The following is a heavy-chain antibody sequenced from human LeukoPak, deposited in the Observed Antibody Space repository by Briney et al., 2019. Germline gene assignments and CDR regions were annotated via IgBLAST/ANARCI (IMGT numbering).Heavy chain of an antibody. CDR1: GGTFSSYA. Sequence: SVTVSCKASGGTFSSYAISWVRQAPGQGLEWMGGIIPIFGTANYAQKFQCRVTITTDESTSTAYMELSSLRSEDTAVYYCARGRFLEWLLLGWFDPWGQGTLVTVSS. CDR3: ARGRFLEWLLLGWFDP. J-gene: IGHJ5*02. CDR2: IIPIFGTA. V-gene: IGHV1-69*05. D-gene: IGHD3-3*01.